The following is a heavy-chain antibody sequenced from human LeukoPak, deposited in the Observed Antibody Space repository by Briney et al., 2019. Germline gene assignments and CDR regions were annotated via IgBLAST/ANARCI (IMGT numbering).Heavy chain of an antibody. V-gene: IGHV1-2*06. D-gene: IGHD6-13*01. CDR3: ARESSSWGDY. CDR2: INPNSGGT. CDR1: GYTFTGYY. Sequence: ASVKVSCKASGYTFTGYYMHWVRQAPGQGLEWMGRINPNSGGTDYAQKFQGRVTITRDTSISTAYMELSRLRSDDTAVYYCARESSSWGDYWGQGTLVTVSS. J-gene: IGHJ4*02.